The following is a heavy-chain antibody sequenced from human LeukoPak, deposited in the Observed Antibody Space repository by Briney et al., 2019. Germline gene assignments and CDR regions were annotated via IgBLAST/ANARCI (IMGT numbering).Heavy chain of an antibody. V-gene: IGHV4-59*01. CDR1: GGSISSYY. J-gene: IGHJ5*02. CDR2: IYYSGST. CDR3: ARSMSLYYYDSSGSVSWFDP. Sequence: PSETLSLTCTASGGSISSYYWSWIRQPPGKGLEWIGYIYYSGSTNYNPSLESRVTISVDTCKDQFSLKLSSVTAADTAMYYCARSMSLYYYDSSGSVSWFDPWGQGTLVTVSS. D-gene: IGHD3-22*01.